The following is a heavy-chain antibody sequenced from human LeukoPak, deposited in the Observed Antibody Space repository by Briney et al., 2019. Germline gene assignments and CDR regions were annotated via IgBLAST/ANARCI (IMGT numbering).Heavy chain of an antibody. J-gene: IGHJ6*02. CDR2: INPHSGGT. CDR1: GYTFTGYY. Sequence: GASVKVSCKASGYTFTGYYMHWVRQAPAQGLEWMGWINPHSGGTDYAQKFQGRVTMTRDTSISTAYMELGRLRSDDTAVYYCARGSSWYSYGMDLWGQGTTVTVSS. D-gene: IGHD6-13*01. V-gene: IGHV1-2*02. CDR3: ARGSSWYSYGMDL.